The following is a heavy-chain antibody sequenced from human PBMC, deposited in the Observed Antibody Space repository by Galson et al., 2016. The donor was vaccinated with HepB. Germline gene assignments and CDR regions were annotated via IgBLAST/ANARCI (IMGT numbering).Heavy chain of an antibody. Sequence: SETLSLTCTVSGGSISSSYWSWIRQPPGKELEWIGYIYYIGSTYYNPSLKRRVTISVDTSKNQFSLKLNRVTAADTAVLYSARFLGSYFLDNHWGQGTLVIVSS. CDR2: IYYIGST. J-gene: IGHJ5*02. V-gene: IGHV4-59*04. CDR3: ARFLGSYFLDNH. CDR1: GGSISSSY. D-gene: IGHD1-26*01.